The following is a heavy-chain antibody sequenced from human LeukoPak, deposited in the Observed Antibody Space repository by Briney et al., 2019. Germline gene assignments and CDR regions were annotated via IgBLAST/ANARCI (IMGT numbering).Heavy chain of an antibody. CDR3: ARGGRWLQPTVPSYGMDV. CDR1: GYTFTSYY. CDR2: INPSGGST. V-gene: IGHV1-46*01. D-gene: IGHD5-24*01. Sequence: GASVKVSCKASGYTFTSYYMHWVRQAPGQGLEWMGIINPSGGSTSYAQKFQGRVTMTRDTSTSTVYMELSSLRSEDTAVYYCARGGRWLQPTVPSYGMDVWGQGTTVTVSS. J-gene: IGHJ6*02.